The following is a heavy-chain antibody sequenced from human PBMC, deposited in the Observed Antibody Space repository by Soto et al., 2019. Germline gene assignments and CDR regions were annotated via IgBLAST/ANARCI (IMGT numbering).Heavy chain of an antibody. CDR1: GVSFSVSY. CDR3: ARWAYSSGWSFDY. CDR2: IYYSETT. D-gene: IGHD6-19*01. V-gene: IGHV4-59*08. J-gene: IGHJ4*02. Sequence: SESLSLTCIVSGVSFSVSYWSWIRQAPGQGLERIGYIYYSETTNYNAPHKNQVTIHLDTYKNQLSMKLSSVTAADTAVYYCARWAYSSGWSFDYWGQGALVTVS.